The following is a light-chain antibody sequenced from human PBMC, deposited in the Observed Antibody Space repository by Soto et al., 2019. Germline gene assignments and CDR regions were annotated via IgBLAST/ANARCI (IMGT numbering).Light chain of an antibody. CDR1: QSVSGN. CDR3: QQYNNWPPA. CDR2: GAS. Sequence: EIVMAQSPATLSVSPGERATLSCRASQSVSGNLAWYQQKPGQAPRPLIYGASTRATGIPARFSGSGSGTEFTLTISSLQSEDFAVYYCQQYNNWPPAFGQGTKVEIK. J-gene: IGKJ1*01. V-gene: IGKV3-15*01.